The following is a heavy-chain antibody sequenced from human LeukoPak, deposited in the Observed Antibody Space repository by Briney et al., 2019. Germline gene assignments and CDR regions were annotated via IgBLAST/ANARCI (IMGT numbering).Heavy chain of an antibody. CDR2: INHSGST. CDR1: GGSFSGYY. CDR3: ARWGREYSNSGSTYNRFDP. D-gene: IGHD6-6*01. V-gene: IGHV4-34*01. Sequence: SETLSLTCAVYGGSFSGYYWSWIRQPPGKGLEWIGEINHSGSTNYNPSLKSRVTISVDTSKNQFSLKLSSVTAADTAVYYCARWGREYSNSGSTYNRFDPWGQGTLVTVSS. J-gene: IGHJ5*02.